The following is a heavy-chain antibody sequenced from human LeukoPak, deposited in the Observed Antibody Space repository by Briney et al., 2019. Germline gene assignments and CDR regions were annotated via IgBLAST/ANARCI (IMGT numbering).Heavy chain of an antibody. CDR1: GFTFSSYA. J-gene: IGHJ4*02. V-gene: IGHV3-23*01. Sequence: GGSLRLSCAASGFTFSSYALTWVRQAPGKGLEWVSGISGSGGSTYYADSVKGRFTISRDNSKNTLYLQMNSLRAEDTAVYYCATYSSGWSLGGYWGQGTLVTVSS. CDR3: ATYSSGWSLGGY. CDR2: ISGSGGST. D-gene: IGHD6-19*01.